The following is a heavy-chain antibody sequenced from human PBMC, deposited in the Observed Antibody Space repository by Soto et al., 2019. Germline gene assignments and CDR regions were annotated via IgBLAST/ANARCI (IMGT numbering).Heavy chain of an antibody. V-gene: IGHV4-59*01. Sequence: QVQLQESAPGLVKPSETLSLTCAVSGDSISSYYCMWIRQPPGKELEAIGYLYYGRSANDNPSLKSRVTLSVDTSTNQCSLTLSSMTAADTAVYYCALRSMAVVPEYWGQRTLVSVSS. CDR1: GDSISSYY. CDR2: LYYGRSA. CDR3: ALRSMAVVPEY. D-gene: IGHD3-22*01. J-gene: IGHJ4*02.